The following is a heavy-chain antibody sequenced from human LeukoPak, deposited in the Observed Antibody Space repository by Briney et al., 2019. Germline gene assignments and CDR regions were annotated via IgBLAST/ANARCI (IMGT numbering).Heavy chain of an antibody. V-gene: IGHV3-30*03. CDR3: ARDAGYSYGFDYYYYYGMDV. CDR2: ISYDGNDE. CDR1: GFTFSNYG. D-gene: IGHD5-18*01. Sequence: GGSLRLSCVASGFTFSNYGMHWVRQAPGKGLEWVTTISYDGNDEYYADSVKGRFTISRDNSKNTLYLEMSSLRIEDTAVYYCARDAGYSYGFDYYYYYGMDVWGQGTTVTVSS. J-gene: IGHJ6*02.